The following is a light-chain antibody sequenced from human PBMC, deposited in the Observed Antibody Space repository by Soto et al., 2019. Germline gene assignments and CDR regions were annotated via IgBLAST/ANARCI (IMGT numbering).Light chain of an antibody. CDR3: QQYGLPPHS. V-gene: IGKV3-20*01. J-gene: IGKJ2*01. Sequence: EIVLTQSPGTLSLSPWERATLSCRASQSVYNNYLAWYQQKPGQTPRLLVNGASNRATGIPDRFSGGGSGTDFTLTISSLEPEDFAVYYCQQYGLPPHSFGQGTRVEIK. CDR1: QSVYNNY. CDR2: GAS.